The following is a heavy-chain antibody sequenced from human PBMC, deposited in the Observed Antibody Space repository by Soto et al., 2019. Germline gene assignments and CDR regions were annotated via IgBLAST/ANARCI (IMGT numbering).Heavy chain of an antibody. J-gene: IGHJ5*02. CDR2: ISSSSTYI. Sequence: PGGSLRPSCAASGFTFSSYSMNWVRQAPGKGLEWVSSISSSSTYIYYADSVKGRFTISRDNAKNSLFVQMNSLRAEDTAVYYCARGPSGTCGSGSFYNWFDPWGQGTLVTVSS. CDR3: ARGPSGTCGSGSFYNWFDP. D-gene: IGHD3-10*01. V-gene: IGHV3-21*01. CDR1: GFTFSSYS.